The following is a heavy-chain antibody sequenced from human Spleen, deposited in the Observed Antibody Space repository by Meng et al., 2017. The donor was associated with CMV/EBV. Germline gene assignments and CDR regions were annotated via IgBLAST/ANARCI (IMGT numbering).Heavy chain of an antibody. J-gene: IGHJ6*02. D-gene: IGHD5-18*01. Sequence: GESLKISCAASGFTYTNYGINWVRQAPGKGLEWVAFIRYDGSDKYYSDSVKGRFTISRDDSKNTLYLQMNSLRGEDKAVYYCSKGYRPYYYGMDVWGQGTTVTVSS. V-gene: IGHV3-30*02. CDR3: SKGYRPYYYGMDV. CDR1: GFTYTNYG. CDR2: IRYDGSDK.